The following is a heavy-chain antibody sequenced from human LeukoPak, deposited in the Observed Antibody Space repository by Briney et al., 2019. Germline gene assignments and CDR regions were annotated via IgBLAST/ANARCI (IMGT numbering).Heavy chain of an antibody. V-gene: IGHV4-34*01. J-gene: IGHJ4*03. CDR3: ATRSSSLAAARCFDD. D-gene: IGHD6-6*01. CDR1: GESFSAYF. Sequence: SETLSLTCAVHGESFSAYFWSWIRQVPGKGLEWIGEIDHRGSSNYNPPLKSRATISVDTSKNHFSLSLTSVTAADTAVYYCATRSSSLAAARCFDDWGQGTVVTVSS. CDR2: IDHRGSS.